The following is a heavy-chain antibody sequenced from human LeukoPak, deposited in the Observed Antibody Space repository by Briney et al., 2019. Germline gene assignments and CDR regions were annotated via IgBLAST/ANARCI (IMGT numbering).Heavy chain of an antibody. CDR2: INHSGST. CDR3: ASRYNWNERDFDY. Sequence: SETLSLTCAVYGGSFSGYYWSWIRQPPGKGLEWIGEINHSGSTNYNPSLKSRVTISVDTSKNQFSLKRSSVTAADTAVYYCASRYNWNERDFDYWGQGTLVTVSS. D-gene: IGHD1-20*01. J-gene: IGHJ4*02. CDR1: GGSFSGYY. V-gene: IGHV4-34*01.